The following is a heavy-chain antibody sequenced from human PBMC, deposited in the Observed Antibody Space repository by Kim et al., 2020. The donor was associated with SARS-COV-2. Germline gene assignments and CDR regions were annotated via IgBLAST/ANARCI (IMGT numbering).Heavy chain of an antibody. J-gene: IGHJ4*02. CDR2: IYPADSGT. Sequence: GESLKISCQGSGDSFNNFWIGWVRQMPGKGLEWIGMIYPADSGTRYSPSFQGQVTFSADKSISIAYLQWSSLKASDTALYYCARNYGGNSWAYWGQGTLVTASS. CDR1: GDSFNNFW. D-gene: IGHD4-17*01. CDR3: ARNYGGNSWAY. V-gene: IGHV5-51*01.